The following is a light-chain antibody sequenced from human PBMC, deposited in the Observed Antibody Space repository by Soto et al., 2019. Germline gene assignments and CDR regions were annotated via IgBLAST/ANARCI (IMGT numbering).Light chain of an antibody. CDR2: WAS. J-gene: IGKJ2*01. CDR3: QQYYSPPYT. Sequence: DIVMTQSPDSLAVSLGERATINCKSSQSVLLSSNNKNYLAWYQQKPGQPPKLIIYWASTRESGVPDRFSGSGSGTDFTLAISSLQAEDVAVYYCQQYYSPPYTFGQGTKLEIK. CDR1: QSVLLSSNNKNY. V-gene: IGKV4-1*01.